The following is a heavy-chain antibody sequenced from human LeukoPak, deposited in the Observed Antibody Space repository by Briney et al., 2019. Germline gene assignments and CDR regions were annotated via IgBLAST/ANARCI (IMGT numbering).Heavy chain of an antibody. CDR3: AREGPMITFGGVIVPYYYYGMDV. V-gene: IGHV1-46*01. Sequence: ASVKVSCKASGYTFTGYYMRWVRQAPGQGLEWMGIINPSGGSTSYAQKFQGRVTMTRDTSTSTVYMELSSLRAEDTAVYYCAREGPMITFGGVIVPYYYYGMDVWGQGTTVTVSS. CDR2: INPSGGST. CDR1: GYTFTGYY. J-gene: IGHJ6*02. D-gene: IGHD3-16*02.